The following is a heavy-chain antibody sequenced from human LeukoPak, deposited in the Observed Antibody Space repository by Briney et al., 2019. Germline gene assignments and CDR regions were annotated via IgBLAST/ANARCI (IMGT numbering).Heavy chain of an antibody. CDR3: AIGSHYYDSSGYFDY. J-gene: IGHJ4*02. V-gene: IGHV1-69*05. D-gene: IGHD3-22*01. CDR2: IILIFGTA. Sequence: SVKVSCKASGGTFSSYAISWVGQAPGQGLGGMGGIILIFGTATYAQKLQGRVTIPTDQSTRPAYMELGSLRSEDTAVYYCAIGSHYYDSSGYFDYWGQGTLVTVSS. CDR1: GGTFSSYA.